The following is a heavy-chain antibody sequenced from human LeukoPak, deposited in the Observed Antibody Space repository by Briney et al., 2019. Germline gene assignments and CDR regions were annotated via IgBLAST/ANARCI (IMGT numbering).Heavy chain of an antibody. J-gene: IGHJ3*02. CDR3: ARDRSSYYYGSGRRGAFDI. CDR1: GGSFSGYY. D-gene: IGHD3-10*01. CDR2: INHSGST. V-gene: IGHV4-34*01. Sequence: SETLSLTCAVYGGSFSGYYWSWIRQPPGKGLEWIGEINHSGSTNYNPSLKSRVTISVDTSKNQFSLKLSSVTAADTAVYYCARDRSSYYYGSGRRGAFDIWGQGTMVTVSS.